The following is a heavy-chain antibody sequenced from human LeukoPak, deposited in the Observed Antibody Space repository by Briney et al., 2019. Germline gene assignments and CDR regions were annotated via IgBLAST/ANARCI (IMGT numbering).Heavy chain of an antibody. CDR2: ISWNSGSI. CDR3: AKDARPYDSSAYCTS. D-gene: IGHD3-22*01. Sequence: GGSLRLSCAASGFTVSTNYMSWVRQAPGKGLEWVSGISWNSGSIGYADSVKGRFTISRDNAKNSLYLQMNSLRTEDMALYYCAKDARPYDSSAYCTSWGQGTLVTVSS. CDR1: GFTVSTNY. V-gene: IGHV3-9*03. J-gene: IGHJ4*02.